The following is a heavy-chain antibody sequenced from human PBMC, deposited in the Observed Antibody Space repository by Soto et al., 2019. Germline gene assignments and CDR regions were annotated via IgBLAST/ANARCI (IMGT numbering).Heavy chain of an antibody. Sequence: SVKVSCKASGGTFSSYAISWVRQAPGQGLEWMGGIIPIFGTANYAQKFQGRVTITADESTSTAYMELSSLRSEDTAVYYCATANQYIVGATLRLVDYWGQGTLVTVSS. V-gene: IGHV1-69*13. CDR1: GGTFSSYA. J-gene: IGHJ4*02. CDR2: IIPIFGTA. D-gene: IGHD1-26*01. CDR3: ATANQYIVGATLRLVDY.